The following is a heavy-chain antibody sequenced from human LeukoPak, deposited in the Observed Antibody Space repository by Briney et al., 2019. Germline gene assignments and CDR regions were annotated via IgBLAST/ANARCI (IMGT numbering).Heavy chain of an antibody. V-gene: IGHV5-51*01. CDR1: GYTFTNYW. CDR2: IYPGDSDT. J-gene: IGHJ4*02. Sequence: GESLKISCKAYGYTFTNYWIGWVRLIPVKGLGWIGVIYPGDSDTRYSPSFQGQVNISADKSINTAFLQWSSLKAPDTAIYYCARRGGHYNDLTYWGQGTLVTVSS. D-gene: IGHD1-1*01. CDR3: ARRGGHYNDLTY.